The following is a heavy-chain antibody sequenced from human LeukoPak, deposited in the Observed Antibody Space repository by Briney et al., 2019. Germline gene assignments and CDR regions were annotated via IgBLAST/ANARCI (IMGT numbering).Heavy chain of an antibody. V-gene: IGHV1-2*02. CDR1: GYTFTGYY. CDR3: ARGIVVVPAAMLVLRDNWFDP. Sequence: ASVKVSCKASGYTFTGYYMHWVRQAPGQGLEWMGWINPNSGGTNYAQKFQGRVTMTRDTSISTAYMELSRLRSDDTAVYYCARGIVVVPAAMLVLRDNWFDPWGQGTLVTVSS. J-gene: IGHJ5*02. CDR2: INPNSGGT. D-gene: IGHD2-2*01.